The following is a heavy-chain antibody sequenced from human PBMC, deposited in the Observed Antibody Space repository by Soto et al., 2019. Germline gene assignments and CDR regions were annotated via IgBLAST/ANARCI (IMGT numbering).Heavy chain of an antibody. D-gene: IGHD6-19*01. Sequence: PGGSLRLSCAASGFTFSSYWMHWVRQAPGKGLVWVSRINGDGSSISYADSVKGRFTISRDNAKNTLYLQMNSLRVEDTAVYYCARETGYSSGWRQDYWGQGTLVTVSS. J-gene: IGHJ4*02. CDR2: INGDGSSI. CDR1: GFTFSSYW. V-gene: IGHV3-74*01. CDR3: ARETGYSSGWRQDY.